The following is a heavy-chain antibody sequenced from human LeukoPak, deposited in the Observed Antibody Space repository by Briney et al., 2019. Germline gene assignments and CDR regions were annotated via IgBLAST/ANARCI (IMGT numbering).Heavy chain of an antibody. D-gene: IGHD4-11*01. CDR1: GFPFSSYW. J-gene: IGHJ5*02. V-gene: IGHV3-7*03. CDR3: AKEKYSNYVKGWFDP. CDR2: IKQDGSKK. Sequence: GGSLRLSCVASGFPFSSYWMTWVRQAPGKGLEWVANIKQDGSKKSYVDSVKGRFTISRDNAKNSLYLQMNSLRAEDTALYYCAKEKYSNYVKGWFDPWGQGTLVTVSS.